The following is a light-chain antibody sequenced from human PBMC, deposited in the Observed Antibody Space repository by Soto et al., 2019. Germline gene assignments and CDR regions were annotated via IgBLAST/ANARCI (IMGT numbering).Light chain of an antibody. Sequence: FVLTKSPGTLSLSPGERASLSCRASQSVGNCLAWYQRKAGQAPRLLIYHVSTRATGIPARFSGSGSGTEFTLTINSLQSEDFAVYYCQQHNQWPITFGQGTRLEIK. CDR3: QQHNQWPIT. V-gene: IGKV3D-15*01. CDR2: HVS. J-gene: IGKJ5*01. CDR1: QSVGNC.